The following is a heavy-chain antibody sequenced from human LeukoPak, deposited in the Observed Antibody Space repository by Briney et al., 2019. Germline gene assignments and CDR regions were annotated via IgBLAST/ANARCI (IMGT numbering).Heavy chain of an antibody. J-gene: IGHJ4*02. D-gene: IGHD1-26*01. CDR2: IYYSGST. V-gene: IGHV4-59*08. Sequence: SETLSLTCTVSGGSISSYYWSWIRQSPGKGLEWIGYIYYSGSTNYNPSLKSRVTISVDTSKNQFSLKLSSVTAADTAVYYCARSGSYGPNFAYWGQGTLVTVSP. CDR3: ARSGSYGPNFAY. CDR1: GGSISSYY.